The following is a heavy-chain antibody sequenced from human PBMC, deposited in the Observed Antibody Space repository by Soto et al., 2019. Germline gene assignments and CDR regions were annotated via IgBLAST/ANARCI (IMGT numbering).Heavy chain of an antibody. Sequence: QVQLVQSGAEVKKPGASVKVSCQTSGYTFTNYDINWVRQATGRGLEWMGWMNPHTGDTGYAQKFQGRVTMTTSSSISTAYMELSSLRSDDTAVYYCARGGDFAFWGQGTLVTVSS. J-gene: IGHJ4*02. D-gene: IGHD3-16*01. CDR1: GYTFTNYD. V-gene: IGHV1-8*01. CDR2: MNPHTGDT. CDR3: ARGGDFAF.